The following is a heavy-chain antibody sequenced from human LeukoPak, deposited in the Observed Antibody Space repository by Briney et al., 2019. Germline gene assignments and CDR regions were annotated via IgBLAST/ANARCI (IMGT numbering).Heavy chain of an antibody. V-gene: IGHV3-53*01. CDR1: GFTVSDHY. CDR2: IYSGGTT. J-gene: IGHJ3*02. CDR3: ARDRHQGAFDM. Sequence: GGSLRLSCAASGFTVSDHYMSWVRQAPGQGLGSVSLIYSGGTTLYADSVKGRFTISRDNSKNTLYLQMNSLRAEDTAVYYCARDRHQGAFDMWGQGTMVIVSS. D-gene: IGHD2-2*01.